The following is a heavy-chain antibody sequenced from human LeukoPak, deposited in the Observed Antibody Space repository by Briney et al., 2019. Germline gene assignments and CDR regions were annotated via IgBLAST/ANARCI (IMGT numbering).Heavy chain of an antibody. CDR2: VKPDGNEK. CDR1: GFTFSSYW. Sequence: GGSLRLSCGVSGFTFSSYWMTWARQAPGRGLEWVATVKPDGNEKFYVDSVKGRFAISRDNARNSVYLEMNSLRVEDTAVYLCARGDHDYWGQGTLVTVSS. CDR3: ARGDHDY. V-gene: IGHV3-7*01. J-gene: IGHJ4*01.